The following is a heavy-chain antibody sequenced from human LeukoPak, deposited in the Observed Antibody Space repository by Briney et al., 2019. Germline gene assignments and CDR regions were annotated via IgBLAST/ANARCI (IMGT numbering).Heavy chain of an antibody. D-gene: IGHD3-9*01. J-gene: IGHJ4*02. Sequence: PSDTLSLTCTVSGGSLSGHFWSWFRRPPGKGLEYIGYIHSSGSTNYNPSYKRRVTVSLEMSKNQFSLSLSSVTAADTAVYYCARDPGDTDWYNFDFWGQGILVTVSS. CDR2: IHSSGST. CDR3: ARDPGDTDWYNFDF. V-gene: IGHV4-59*11. CDR1: GGSLSGHF.